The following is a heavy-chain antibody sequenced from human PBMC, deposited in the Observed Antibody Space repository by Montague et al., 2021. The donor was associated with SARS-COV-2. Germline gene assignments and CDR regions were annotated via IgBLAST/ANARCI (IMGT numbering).Heavy chain of an antibody. D-gene: IGHD3-16*02. CDR2: INHSGST. Sequence: SETLSLTCAVYGGSFSGYYWSWIRQPPGKGLEWIGEINHSGSTNYNPSLKSRVTISVDTSKNQFSLKLSSVTAADRAVYCCARGYDYVWGSYRYLHWFDPWGQGTLVTVSS. V-gene: IGHV4-34*01. CDR3: ARGYDYVWGSYRYLHWFDP. J-gene: IGHJ5*02. CDR1: GGSFSGYY.